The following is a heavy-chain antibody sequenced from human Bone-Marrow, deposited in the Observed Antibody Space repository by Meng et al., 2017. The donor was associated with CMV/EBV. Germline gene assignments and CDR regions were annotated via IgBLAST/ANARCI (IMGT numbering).Heavy chain of an antibody. CDR3: ARDEAVAGWC. CDR1: GFTFSSSG. CDR2: IWYDGSNK. J-gene: IGHJ4*02. D-gene: IGHD6-19*01. Sequence: LLRAASGFTFSSSGMHWVRQAPGKGLEWVAVIWYDGSNKYYADSVKGRFTISRDNPKNTLYLQMNSLRAEDTAVYYCARDEAVAGWCWGQGTLVTVSS. V-gene: IGHV3-33*01.